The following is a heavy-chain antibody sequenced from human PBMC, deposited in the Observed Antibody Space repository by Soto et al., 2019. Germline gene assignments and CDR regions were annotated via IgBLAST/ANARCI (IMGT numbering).Heavy chain of an antibody. CDR3: ARGESSFDY. CDR2: ISYDGSNK. V-gene: IGHV3-30*03. CDR1: GFTFSSYD. Sequence: QVQLVESGGGVVQPGRSLRLSCAASGFTFSSYDMHWVRQAPGKGLEWVALISYDGSNKYYGDSVKGRFTISRDNSKDTLYLQMNSLRAEDTAIYYCARGESSFDYWGQGTLVTVSS. J-gene: IGHJ4*02.